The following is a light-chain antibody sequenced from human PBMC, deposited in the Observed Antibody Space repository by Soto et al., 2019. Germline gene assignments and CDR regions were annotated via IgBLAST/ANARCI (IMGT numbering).Light chain of an antibody. Sequence: DIQMTQSPSSLSASIGDRVTISCHASEDISHYVNWYQQQPGTAPKLLIYDGYELQTGVPSRFSGSGSKTDFYLTISSLRPEDFASYYCQQYDNIRVTFGPGTRVDLK. J-gene: IGKJ3*01. V-gene: IGKV1-33*01. CDR1: EDISHY. CDR2: DGY. CDR3: QQYDNIRVT.